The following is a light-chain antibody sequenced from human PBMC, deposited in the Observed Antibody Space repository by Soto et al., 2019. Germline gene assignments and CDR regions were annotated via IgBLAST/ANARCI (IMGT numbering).Light chain of an antibody. CDR2: GAS. J-gene: IGKJ5*01. CDR3: QQRSNWPEIT. CDR1: QSISDT. Sequence: EIVMTQSPATLSVSPGGRATLSCRPSQSISDTLAWYQQKPGQAPRLLIYGASSRATGIPDRFSGSGSGTDFTLTISSLEPEDFAVYYCQQRSNWPEITFGQGTRLEI. V-gene: IGKV3-11*01.